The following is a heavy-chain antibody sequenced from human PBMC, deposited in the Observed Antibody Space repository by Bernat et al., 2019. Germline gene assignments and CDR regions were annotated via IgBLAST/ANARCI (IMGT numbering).Heavy chain of an antibody. CDR2: INSDGTVT. D-gene: IGHD3-10*01. CDR3: AKDGQLTHYFYYYMDV. J-gene: IGHJ6*03. Sequence: EVVMVESGGVLFPPVGSLILSCAASGFTFSSYLLHCVCQIPGKGLLCFARINSDGTVTAYADSVKGRFTISRDNAQNTLYLQMNSLRAEETGVYYCAKDGQLTHYFYYYMDVWGRGTTVTVSS. V-gene: IGHV3-74*01. CDR1: GFTFSSYL.